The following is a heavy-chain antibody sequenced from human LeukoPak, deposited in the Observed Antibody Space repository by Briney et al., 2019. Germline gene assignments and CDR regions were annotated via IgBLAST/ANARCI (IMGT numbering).Heavy chain of an antibody. Sequence: GGSLRLSCAASGFTFSSYAMSWVRQAPGKGLEWVSAISGSGGSTYYADSVKGRFAISRDNSKSTLYLQMNSLRAEDTAVYYCAQMGVEYYDILTGYYNGYYFDYWGQGTLVTVSS. CDR1: GFTFSSYA. CDR2: ISGSGGST. V-gene: IGHV3-23*01. CDR3: AQMGVEYYDILTGYYNGYYFDY. D-gene: IGHD3-9*01. J-gene: IGHJ4*02.